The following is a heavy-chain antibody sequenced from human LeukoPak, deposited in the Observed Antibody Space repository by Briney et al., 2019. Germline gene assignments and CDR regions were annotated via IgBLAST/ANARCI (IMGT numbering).Heavy chain of an antibody. J-gene: IGHJ5*02. CDR3: ARDPLYYDSSGYYRNWFDP. CDR1: GYTFTGYY. CDR2: INPNSGGT. D-gene: IGHD3-22*01. V-gene: IGHV1-2*02. Sequence: ASVKVSCKASGYTFTGYYMHWVRQAPGQGLEWMGWINPNSGGTNYAQKFQGRVTMTRDTSISIAYMELSRLRSDDTAVYYCARDPLYYDSSGYYRNWFDPWGQGTLVTVSS.